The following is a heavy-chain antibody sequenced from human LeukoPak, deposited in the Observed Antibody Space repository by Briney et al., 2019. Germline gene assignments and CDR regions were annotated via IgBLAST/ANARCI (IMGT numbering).Heavy chain of an antibody. CDR3: ARERQLERLAFGKEGSAFDY. CDR1: GFTFSSYS. Sequence: GGSLRLSCAASGFTFSSYSMNWVRQAPGKGLEWVSSISSSSSYIYYADSVKGRFTISRDNAKNSLYPQMNRLRAEDTAVYYCARERQLERLAFGKEGSAFDYWAQGTLVTVSS. J-gene: IGHJ4*02. D-gene: IGHD1-1*01. V-gene: IGHV3-21*01. CDR2: ISSSSSYI.